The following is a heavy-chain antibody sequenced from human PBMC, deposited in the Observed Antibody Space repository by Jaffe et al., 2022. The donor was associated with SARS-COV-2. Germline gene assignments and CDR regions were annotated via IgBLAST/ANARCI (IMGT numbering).Heavy chain of an antibody. J-gene: IGHJ6*02. CDR1: GFSFSSSD. Sequence: EVQLVESGGGLVQPGGSLRLSCAASGFSFSSSDMRWVRQSTEKGLEWVSAIGIAGDSYYSDSVKGRFTISRENAKNSLYLQMNSLRAGDTAVYYCARSGSNGMDVWGQGTTVTVSS. V-gene: IGHV3-13*01. CDR2: IGIAGDS. D-gene: IGHD3-10*01. CDR3: ARSGSNGMDV.